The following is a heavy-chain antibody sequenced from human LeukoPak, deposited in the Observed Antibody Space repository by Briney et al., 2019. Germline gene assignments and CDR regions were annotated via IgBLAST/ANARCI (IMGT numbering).Heavy chain of an antibody. J-gene: IGHJ6*02. V-gene: IGHV1-2*06. Sequence: ASVKVSCKASGYTFTGYYMHWVRQAPGQGLEWMGRINPNSGGTNYAQKIQGRVTMTRDTSISTAYMELSRLRSDDTAVYYCARSTVGGDYYYYGMDVWGQGTTVTVSS. CDR1: GYTFTGYY. CDR3: ARSTVGGDYYYYGMDV. CDR2: INPNSGGT. D-gene: IGHD1-26*01.